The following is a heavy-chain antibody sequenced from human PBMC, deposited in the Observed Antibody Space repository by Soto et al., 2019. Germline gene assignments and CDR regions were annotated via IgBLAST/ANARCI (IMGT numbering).Heavy chain of an antibody. D-gene: IGHD2-21*02. J-gene: IGHJ4*02. CDR3: ATELPNGDCRFDY. CDR1: GFTFNSYG. Sequence: GGSLRLSCSASGFTFNSYGMHWVRQAPGKGLEWVAVISYNGGYQHYIDSVKGRFAISRDNSKNTLYLQMNSLTAEDTAVYYCATELPNGDCRFDYWGQGTLVTVSS. CDR2: ISYNGGYQ. V-gene: IGHV3-33*05.